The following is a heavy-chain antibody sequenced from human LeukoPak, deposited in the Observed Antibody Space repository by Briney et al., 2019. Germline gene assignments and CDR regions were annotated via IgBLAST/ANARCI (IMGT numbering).Heavy chain of an antibody. J-gene: IGHJ5*02. Sequence: SETLSLTCTVSGDSMSGYYWSWIRQPPGKGLEWIAYIHYSGSTHYSPFLKSRVTISIDTSKNQFSLKLSSVTATDTAVYYCAREIAVTGTLRFDPWGQGTLVTVSS. CDR3: AREIAVTGTLRFDP. V-gene: IGHV4-59*12. CDR2: IHYSGST. D-gene: IGHD6-19*01. CDR1: GDSMSGYY.